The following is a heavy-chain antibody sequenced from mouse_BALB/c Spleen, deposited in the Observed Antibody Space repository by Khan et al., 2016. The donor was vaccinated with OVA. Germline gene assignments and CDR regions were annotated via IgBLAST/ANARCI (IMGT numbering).Heavy chain of an antibody. CDR2: IDPANGDT. CDR3: GKFFTHLCGSGWFAY. V-gene: IGHV14-3*02. Sequence: VQLKESGAELVKPGASVKLSCTASGFNIKDTYIHWVKQRPEQGLEWIGRIDPANGDTKCDPKFQGKATIKADTSSITAYLQLSSLTSEDTAVYYCGKFFTHLCGSGWFAYWGQGTLVTVSA. J-gene: IGHJ3*01. CDR1: GFNIKDTY. D-gene: IGHD1-1*01.